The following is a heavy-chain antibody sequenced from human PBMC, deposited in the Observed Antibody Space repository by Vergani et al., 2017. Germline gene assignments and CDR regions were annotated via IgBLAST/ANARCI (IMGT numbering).Heavy chain of an antibody. V-gene: IGHV4-39*02. CDR3: AREGGGSSWKVYYYYGMDV. Sequence: QLQLQESGPGLVKPSETLSLTCTVSGGSISSSSYYWGWIRQPPGKGLEWIGSIYYSGSTYYNPSLKSRVTISVDTSKNQFSLKLSSVTAADTAVYYCAREGGGSSWKVYYYYGMDVWGQGTTVTVSS. J-gene: IGHJ6*02. CDR1: GGSISSSSYY. CDR2: IYYSGST. D-gene: IGHD6-13*01.